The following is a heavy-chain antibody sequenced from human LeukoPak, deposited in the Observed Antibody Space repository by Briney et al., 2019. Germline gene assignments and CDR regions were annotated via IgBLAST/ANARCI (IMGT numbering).Heavy chain of an antibody. CDR1: GFTFSSYA. Sequence: PGGSLRLSCSASGFTFSSYAMHWVRQAPGKGLEWVAVISYDGSNKYYADSVKGRFTISRDDSKNTLYLQMNSLRAEDTAVYYCAREKEAMVRGSQGRYWGQGTLVTVSS. CDR3: AREKEAMVRGSQGRY. V-gene: IGHV3-30-3*01. CDR2: ISYDGSNK. D-gene: IGHD3-10*01. J-gene: IGHJ4*02.